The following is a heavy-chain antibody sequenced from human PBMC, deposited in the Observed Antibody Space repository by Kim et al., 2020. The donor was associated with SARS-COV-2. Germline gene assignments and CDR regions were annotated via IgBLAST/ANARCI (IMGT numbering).Heavy chain of an antibody. CDR3: ARPSWQQIGAFDI. J-gene: IGHJ3*02. V-gene: IGHV4-34*01. Sequence: SETLSLTCAVYGGSFSGYYWSWIRQPPGKGLEWIGEINHSGSTNYNPSLKSRVTISVDTSKNQFSLKLSSVTAADTAVYYCARPSWQQIGAFDIWGQGTMVTVSS. D-gene: IGHD6-13*01. CDR2: INHSGST. CDR1: GGSFSGYY.